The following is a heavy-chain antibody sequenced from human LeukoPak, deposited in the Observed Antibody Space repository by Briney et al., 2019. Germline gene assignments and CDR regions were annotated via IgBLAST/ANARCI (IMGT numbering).Heavy chain of an antibody. CDR1: GFTFSTYW. Sequence: GGSLRLSCAGSGFTFSTYWMHWVRQVPGKGLVWDSRINTDGNSINYADSVKGRFTISRDNAKNTVYLQMTSLRPDDTAVYYCVADSGSRSGGDYWGQGTLVTVSS. V-gene: IGHV3-74*01. CDR3: VADSGSRSGGDY. D-gene: IGHD1-26*01. CDR2: INTDGNSI. J-gene: IGHJ4*02.